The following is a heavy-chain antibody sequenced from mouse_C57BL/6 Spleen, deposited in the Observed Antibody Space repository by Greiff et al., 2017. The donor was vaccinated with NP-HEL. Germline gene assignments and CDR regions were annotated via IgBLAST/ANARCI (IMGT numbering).Heavy chain of an antibody. CDR3: ARKDWARDY. V-gene: IGHV1-69*01. Sequence: QVQLQQPGAELVMPGASVKLSCKASGYTFTSYWMHWVKQRPGQGLEWIGEIDPSDSYTNYNQKFKGKSTLTVDKSSSTAYMQLSSLTSEDSAVYYCARKDWARDYWGQGTSVTVSS. CDR1: GYTFTSYW. J-gene: IGHJ4*01. CDR2: IDPSDSYT. D-gene: IGHD4-1*01.